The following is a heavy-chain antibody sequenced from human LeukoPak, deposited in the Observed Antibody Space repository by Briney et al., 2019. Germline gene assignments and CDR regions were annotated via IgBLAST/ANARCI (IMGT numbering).Heavy chain of an antibody. CDR2: ISSSSSYI. V-gene: IGHV3-21*04. D-gene: IGHD3-16*01. Sequence: GGSLRLSCAASGFTFNTYNMNWVRQAPGKGLEWVSSISSSSSYIYYADSVKGRFTISRDNAKNSLYLQMNSLRAEDTAVYYCAGMITFGGVNSDYWGQGTLVTVSS. J-gene: IGHJ4*02. CDR1: GFTFNTYN. CDR3: AGMITFGGVNSDY.